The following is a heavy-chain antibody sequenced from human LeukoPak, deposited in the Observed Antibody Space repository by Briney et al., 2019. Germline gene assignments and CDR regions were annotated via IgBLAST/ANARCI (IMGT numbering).Heavy chain of an antibody. CDR3: ARGADSLDAFDI. V-gene: IGHV3-30*03. CDR1: GFTFSSYG. J-gene: IGHJ3*02. Sequence: GGSLRLSCAASGFTFSSYGMHWVRQAPGKGLEWVAVISYDGGNKYYADSVKGRFTISRDNSKNTLYLQMNSLRAEDTAVYYCARGADSLDAFDIWGQGTMVTVSS. CDR2: ISYDGGNK. D-gene: IGHD2-15*01.